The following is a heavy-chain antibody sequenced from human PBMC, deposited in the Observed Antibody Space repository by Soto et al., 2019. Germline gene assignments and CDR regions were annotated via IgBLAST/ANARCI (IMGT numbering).Heavy chain of an antibody. D-gene: IGHD2-15*01. CDR2: ISPMFGAA. Sequence: QVQLVQSGAEMKKPGSSVKVSCQSSGGTFNTYAMNWVRQAPGQGPEWMGDISPMFGAANYAPKFQGRVTITAGECTGTSYMQLSCLTSEGTALYFCASEFQVNTPAFVYWGQGILVTVSS. V-gene: IGHV1-69*19. CDR1: GGTFNTYA. J-gene: IGHJ4*02. CDR3: ASEFQVNTPAFVY.